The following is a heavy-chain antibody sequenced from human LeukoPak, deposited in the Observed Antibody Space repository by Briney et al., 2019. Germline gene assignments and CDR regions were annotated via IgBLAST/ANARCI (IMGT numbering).Heavy chain of an antibody. CDR1: RFTFSSYG. CDR3: AKDRCSNGIGCYYYYMDV. Sequence: QPGGSLRLSCAASRFTFSSYGMHWVRQAPGKGLEWVAYIQSDRSNEQYADSVRGRFSIPRDSSKNILYLQMNSLRAEDTAVYYCAKDRCSNGIGCYYYYMDVWGKGTTVTISS. J-gene: IGHJ6*03. V-gene: IGHV3-30*02. D-gene: IGHD2-8*01. CDR2: IQSDRSNE.